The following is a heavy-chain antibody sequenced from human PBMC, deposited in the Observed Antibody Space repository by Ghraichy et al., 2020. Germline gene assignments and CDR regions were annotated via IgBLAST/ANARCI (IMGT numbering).Heavy chain of an antibody. Sequence: GESLNISCAASGFTFSANYMTWVRQAPGKGLEWVSVIYNGGTAFYADSVKGRFTISRDNSKSMLLLQMNSLRAEDTAVYYCAREASSYYGMDVWGQGTTVTVSS. CDR1: GFTFSANY. CDR2: IYNGGTA. V-gene: IGHV3-66*01. CDR3: AREASSYYGMDV. D-gene: IGHD3-16*01. J-gene: IGHJ6*02.